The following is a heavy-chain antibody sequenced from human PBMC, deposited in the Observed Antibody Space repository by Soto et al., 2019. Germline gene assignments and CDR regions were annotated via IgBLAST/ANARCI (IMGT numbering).Heavy chain of an antibody. Sequence: QVHLVQSGAEVKKPGASVKVSCKASGYTFTDYYMHWVRQAPGQGLEWMGWINPNSGATSYAQRFQGRVTMTRDTSISTAYMELSRLTSDDTAVYYCSFAPNWTYQLTRYWGRGTQVTVSS. V-gene: IGHV1-2*02. D-gene: IGHD2-2*01. CDR1: GYTFTDYY. J-gene: IGHJ4*02. CDR2: INPNSGAT. CDR3: SFAPNWTYQLTRY.